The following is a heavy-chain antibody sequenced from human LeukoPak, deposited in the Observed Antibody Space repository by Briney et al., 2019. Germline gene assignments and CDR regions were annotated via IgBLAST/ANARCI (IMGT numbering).Heavy chain of an antibody. Sequence: ASVKVPCKASGYTFTGYYMHWVRQAPGQGLEWMGWINPNSGGTNYAQKFQGRVTMTRDTSISTAYMELSRLRSDDTAVYCCARGVIHYGDYYYYMDVWGKGTTVTVSS. CDR2: INPNSGGT. V-gene: IGHV1-2*02. J-gene: IGHJ6*03. CDR1: GYTFTGYY. D-gene: IGHD4-17*01. CDR3: ARGVIHYGDYYYYMDV.